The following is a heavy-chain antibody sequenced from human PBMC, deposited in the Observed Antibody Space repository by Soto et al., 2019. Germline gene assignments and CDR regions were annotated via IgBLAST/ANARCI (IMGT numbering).Heavy chain of an antibody. J-gene: IGHJ5*02. CDR3: AKDLYYDDS. V-gene: IGHV3-23*01. CDR2: ISGSGGST. Sequence: GGSLRLSCAASGFTFSSYAMTWVRQAPGKGLEWVSGISGSGGSTYYADSVKGRFTISRDNSKNTLYLQMSSLRAEDTAVYYCAKDLYYDDSWGQGTLVTVSS. CDR1: GFTFSSYA. D-gene: IGHD3-22*01.